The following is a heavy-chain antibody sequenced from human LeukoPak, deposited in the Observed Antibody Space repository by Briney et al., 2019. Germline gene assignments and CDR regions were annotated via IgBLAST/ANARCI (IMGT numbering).Heavy chain of an antibody. J-gene: IGHJ3*02. D-gene: IGHD3-16*01. CDR2: IYYSGST. Sequence: PSENLSLTCTVSGGSISSYYWSWIRQPPGKGLEWIGYIYYSGSTNYNPSLKSRVTISVDTSKNQFSLKLSSVTAADTAVYYCARDRFGDSFAFDIWGQGTMVTVSS. V-gene: IGHV4-59*01. CDR3: ARDRFGDSFAFDI. CDR1: GGSISSYY.